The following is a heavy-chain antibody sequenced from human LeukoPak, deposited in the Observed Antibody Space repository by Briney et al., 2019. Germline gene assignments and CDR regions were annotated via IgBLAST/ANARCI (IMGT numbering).Heavy chain of an antibody. CDR1: GYSFVLYG. D-gene: IGHD4-17*01. J-gene: IGHJ4*02. CDR3: ARDEDYGIFVNIDY. CDR2: ISNYNGNT. Sequence: ASVKVSCKVSGYSFVLYGISWVRQAPGQGPEWMGWISNYNGNTKYAQKFQGRVTMTTDTSTSTAYMELRSLRSDDTAVYYCARDEDYGIFVNIDYWGQGTLVTVSS. V-gene: IGHV1-18*01.